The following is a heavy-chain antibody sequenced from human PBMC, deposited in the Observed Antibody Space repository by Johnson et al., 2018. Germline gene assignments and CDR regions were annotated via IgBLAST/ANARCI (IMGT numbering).Heavy chain of an antibody. Sequence: VQLVQSGGGLVQPGGSLRLSCEASEFPFNIYWMSWVRQTPEKGLEWVANINQDGREKYFVDSVKGRFSVSRDNAKNSRYLQMNSLGVEDTAVYFCARGHYGLDVWGQGTTVTVSS. V-gene: IGHV3-7*01. CDR1: EFPFNIYW. CDR3: ARGHYGLDV. CDR2: INQDGREK. J-gene: IGHJ6*02.